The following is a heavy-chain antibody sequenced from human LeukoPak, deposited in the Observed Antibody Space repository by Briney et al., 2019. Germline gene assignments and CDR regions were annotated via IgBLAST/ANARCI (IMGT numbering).Heavy chain of an antibody. CDR1: GFTFEDFT. CDR3: ANLGPPGRDHYLES. D-gene: IGHD5-24*01. J-gene: IGHJ4*02. V-gene: IGHV3-43*01. Sequence: SGGSLRLSCAASGFTFEDFTMHWVRQAPGKALEWVSLITWDGQNIEYQDSVKGRFTISRDNAKNSLYLQMNSLRDEDTAVYYCANLGPPGRDHYLESWGQGTLVTVSS. CDR2: ITWDGQNI.